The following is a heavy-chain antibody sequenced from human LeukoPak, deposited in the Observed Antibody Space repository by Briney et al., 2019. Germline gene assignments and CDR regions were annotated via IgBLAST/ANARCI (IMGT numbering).Heavy chain of an antibody. Sequence: KPSETLSLTCTVSGGTLSSSSYYWGWIRQTPGKGLEWIGSIYHSGTTYYNPSLKSRVTISVDTSKNQFSLKLSSVTAADTAVYYCARSGSYAGFFDYWGQGTLVTVSS. J-gene: IGHJ4*02. CDR1: GGTLSSSSYY. CDR3: ARSGSYAGFFDY. D-gene: IGHD1-26*01. CDR2: IYHSGTT. V-gene: IGHV4-39*01.